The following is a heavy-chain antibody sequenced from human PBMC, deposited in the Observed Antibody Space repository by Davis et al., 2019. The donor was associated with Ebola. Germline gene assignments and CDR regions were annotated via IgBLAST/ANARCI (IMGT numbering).Heavy chain of an antibody. CDR3: ARRYGDYPPEAFDI. V-gene: IGHV3-21*01. CDR2: ISTNSFYI. J-gene: IGHJ3*02. Sequence: GESPKISCAASGFTFSGYDMRWVRHAPGTGLEWVSSISTNSFYIYYADSVKGRFTIPRANANNSVFLQTNSLRAEDTAVYYCARRYGDYPPEAFDIWGQGTMVTVSS. D-gene: IGHD4-17*01. CDR1: GFTFSGYD.